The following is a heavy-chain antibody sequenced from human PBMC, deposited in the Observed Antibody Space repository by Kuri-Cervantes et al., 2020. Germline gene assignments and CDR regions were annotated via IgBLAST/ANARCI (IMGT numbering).Heavy chain of an antibody. J-gene: IGHJ3*02. V-gene: IGHV4-59*01. CDR1: GGSISSYC. CDR2: IYYSGST. CDR3: ARMAGPRAFDI. Sequence: SETLSLTCTVSGGSISSYCWSWIRQPPGKGLEWIGYIYYSGSTNYNPSLKSRVTISVDTSKNQFSLKLSSVTAADTAVYYCARMAGPRAFDIWGQGTMVTVSS. D-gene: IGHD5-24*01.